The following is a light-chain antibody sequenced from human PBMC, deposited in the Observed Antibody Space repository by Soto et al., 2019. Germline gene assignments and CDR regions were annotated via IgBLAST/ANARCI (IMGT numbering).Light chain of an antibody. V-gene: IGLV1-47*02. CDR1: NANIGNNF. CDR2: SND. Sequence: QSVLTQPPSASGTPGQRVTISCSGRNANIGNNFVCWYQQLPGTAPKLLMYSNDQRPSGVPDRFSGSKSGTSASLAISGLRSEDEADYYCVAWDDSLSGLVFGTGIKVTVL. CDR3: VAWDDSLSGLV. J-gene: IGLJ1*01.